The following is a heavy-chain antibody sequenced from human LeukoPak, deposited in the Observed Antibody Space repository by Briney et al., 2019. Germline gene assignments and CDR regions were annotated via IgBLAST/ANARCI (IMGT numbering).Heavy chain of an antibody. Sequence: GGSLRLSCAASGFTFDDYAMHWVRQAPGKGLEWVSGISWNSGTRGYADSVKGRFPISRDNAKTSLYLQMNSLRAEDTALYYCAKDISSSPGRGTYYFDYWGQGTLVTVSS. CDR1: GFTFDDYA. J-gene: IGHJ4*02. V-gene: IGHV3-9*01. CDR3: AKDISSSPGRGTYYFDY. D-gene: IGHD6-13*01. CDR2: ISWNSGTR.